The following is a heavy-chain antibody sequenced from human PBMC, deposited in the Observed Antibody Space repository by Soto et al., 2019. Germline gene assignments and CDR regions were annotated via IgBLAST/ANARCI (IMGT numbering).Heavy chain of an antibody. CDR2: IYWDDDE. Sequence: ITLKESGPTLVKPTQTLTLTCTFSGFSLNTGGVGVGWVRQPRGKAMEWLALIYWDDDERYRPSLRSRLTITKDTINNQVVLTMTNMDPEDTATYYCVRNWRYYGGDYYYGMDAWGQGTTGTVS. V-gene: IGHV2-5*02. CDR1: GFSLNTGGVG. D-gene: IGHD3-10*01. CDR3: VRNWRYYGGDYYYGMDA. J-gene: IGHJ6*02.